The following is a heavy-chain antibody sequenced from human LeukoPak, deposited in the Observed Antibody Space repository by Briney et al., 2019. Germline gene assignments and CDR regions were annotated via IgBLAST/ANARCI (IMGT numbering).Heavy chain of an antibody. CDR1: GFTFSGYS. V-gene: IGHV3-21*01. J-gene: IGHJ4*02. D-gene: IGHD5-18*01. CDR2: ISSSSAYI. Sequence: GGSLRLSCAASGFTFSGYSMNWVRQAPGKGLEWVSSISSSSAYISYADSARGRFTISRDNAKNSLYLQMNSLRAEDTAVYFCARDLRDTARTLDYWGQGTLLTVSS. CDR3: ARDLRDTARTLDY.